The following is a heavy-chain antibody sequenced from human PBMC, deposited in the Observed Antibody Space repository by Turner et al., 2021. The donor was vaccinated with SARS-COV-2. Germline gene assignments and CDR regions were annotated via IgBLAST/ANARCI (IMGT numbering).Heavy chain of an antibody. CDR2: IYDRGST. CDR3: ARELTNNWFDP. D-gene: IGHD3-10*01. J-gene: IGHJ5*02. Sequence: QVLLQASGPGLVKPSETLSLTCTVSGASIRSYYWAWIRQPPGKRLEWIGYIYDRGSTNYNPSLKSRVTISVDTSKNQFSLKLTSVTAADTAVYFCARELTNNWFDPWGQGTLVTVSS. V-gene: IGHV4-59*01. CDR1: GASIRSYY.